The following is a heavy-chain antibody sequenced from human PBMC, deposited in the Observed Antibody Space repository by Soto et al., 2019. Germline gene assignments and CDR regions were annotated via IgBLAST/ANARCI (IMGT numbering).Heavy chain of an antibody. CDR2: IYSGGTT. Sequence: PGGSLRLSCVASGFIVGGDYMSWVRQAPGKGLDWVSIIYSGGTTYFADSVKGRFTISRDNSKNTLYLQMDTLTAEDTAVYYCARGRSPSYFDYWGQGTLVTVSS. CDR3: ARGRSPSYFDY. V-gene: IGHV3-53*01. CDR1: GFIVGGDY. J-gene: IGHJ4*02.